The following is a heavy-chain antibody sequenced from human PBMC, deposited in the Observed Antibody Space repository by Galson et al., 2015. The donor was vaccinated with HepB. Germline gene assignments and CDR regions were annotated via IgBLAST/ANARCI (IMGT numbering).Heavy chain of an antibody. V-gene: IGHV3-30*18. CDR3: AKDRGIQLWRGLMDV. D-gene: IGHD5-18*01. Sequence: SLRLSCAASGFTFSSYGMHWVRQAPGKGLEWVAVISYDGSNKYYADSVKGRFTISRDNSKNTLYLQMNSLRAEDTAVYCCAKDRGIQLWRGLMDVWGQGTTVTVSS. J-gene: IGHJ6*02. CDR1: GFTFSSYG. CDR2: ISYDGSNK.